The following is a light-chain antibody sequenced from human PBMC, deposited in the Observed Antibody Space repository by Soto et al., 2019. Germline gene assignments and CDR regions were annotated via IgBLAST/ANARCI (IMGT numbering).Light chain of an antibody. CDR1: SSDVGGYNY. J-gene: IGLJ7*01. CDR3: ISYTSSSTLV. V-gene: IGLV2-14*01. Sequence: QSVLTQPASVSGSPGQSITISCTGTSSDVGGYNYVSWYQHHPGKAPKLMLYEVSNRTSGVSNRFSGSKSGDTASLIISGLQAEDEADYYCISYTSSSTLVFGGGTQLTVL. CDR2: EVS.